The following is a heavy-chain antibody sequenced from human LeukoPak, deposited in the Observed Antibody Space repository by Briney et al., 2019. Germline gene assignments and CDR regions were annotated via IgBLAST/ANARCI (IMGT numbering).Heavy chain of an antibody. CDR2: ISYDGSNK. CDR1: GFTFSSYS. J-gene: IGHJ3*02. V-gene: IGHV3-30*03. CDR3: ARGTYCSSTSWHDPAHGAFDI. D-gene: IGHD2-2*01. Sequence: GGSLRLSCAASGFTFSSYSMNWVRQAPGKGLEWVAVISYDGSNKYYADSVKGRFTISRDNSKNTLYLQMNSLRAEDTAVYYCARGTYCSSTSWHDPAHGAFDIWGQGTMVTVSS.